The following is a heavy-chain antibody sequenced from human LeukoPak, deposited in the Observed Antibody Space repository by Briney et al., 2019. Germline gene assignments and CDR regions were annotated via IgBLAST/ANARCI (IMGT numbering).Heavy chain of an antibody. D-gene: IGHD2-2*01. J-gene: IGHJ4*02. CDR1: GFTFSSYA. CDR3: AREFEGVVVPAALDY. V-gene: IGHV3-30-3*01. Sequence: GGSLRLSCAASGFTFSSYAMHWVRQAPGKGLEWVAVISYDGSNKYCADSVKGRFTISRDNSKNTLYLQMNSLRAEDTAVYYCAREFEGVVVPAALDYWGQGTLVTVSS. CDR2: ISYDGSNK.